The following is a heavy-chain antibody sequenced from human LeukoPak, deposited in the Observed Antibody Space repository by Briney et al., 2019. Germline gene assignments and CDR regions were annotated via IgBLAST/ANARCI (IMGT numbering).Heavy chain of an antibody. CDR3: ARRVDYYDSNHYFDP. V-gene: IGHV4-39*01. CDR1: GGSITSSSYY. Sequence: SETLSLTCTVSGGSITSSSYYWAWIPQPPGKGLEWIGSLYYSGTTYYNPSLKSRVTISVDTSKYQFSLELSSVTAADTAVYYCARRVDYYDSNHYFDPWGQGTLVTVSS. CDR2: LYYSGTT. J-gene: IGHJ5*02. D-gene: IGHD3-22*01.